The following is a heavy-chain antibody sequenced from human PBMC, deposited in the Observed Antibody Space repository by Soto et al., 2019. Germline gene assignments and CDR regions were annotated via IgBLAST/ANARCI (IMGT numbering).Heavy chain of an antibody. CDR2: ISGSGGST. Sequence: PGGSLRLSCAASGFTFSSYAMSWVRQAPGKGLEWVSAISGSGGSTYYADSVKGRFTISRDNSKNTLYLQMNSLRAEDTAVYYCAKAVRIYYYYGMDVWGQGTTVTVS. V-gene: IGHV3-23*01. CDR1: GFTFSSYA. D-gene: IGHD3-10*01. CDR3: AKAVRIYYYYGMDV. J-gene: IGHJ6*02.